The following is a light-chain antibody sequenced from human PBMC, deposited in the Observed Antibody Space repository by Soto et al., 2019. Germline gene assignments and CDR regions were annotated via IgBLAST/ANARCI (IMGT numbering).Light chain of an antibody. J-gene: IGKJ2*01. CDR1: QSVSSIY. CDR2: RAS. Sequence: EIALTQSPGTLSLSPGERATLSCRASQSVSSIYLAWYQQKPGQAPRLLIYRASTRATGIPDRFSGSGSGTDFTLTISRLEPEDFAVYYCQQYSGSPPYTFGQGTKLEIK. CDR3: QQYSGSPPYT. V-gene: IGKV3-20*01.